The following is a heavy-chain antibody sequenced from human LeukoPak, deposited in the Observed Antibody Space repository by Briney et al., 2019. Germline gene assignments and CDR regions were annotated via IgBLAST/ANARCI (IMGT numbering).Heavy chain of an antibody. CDR3: AKDGSSWYGIIYYFDY. CDR1: GFSFSGYS. J-gene: IGHJ4*02. Sequence: GGSLRLSCAASGFSFSGYSMNWVRQAPGKGLEWVSAIDPSSTYIYYADSVKGRFTISRDNSKNTLYLQMNSLRAEDTAVYYCAKDGSSWYGIIYYFDYWGQGTLVTVSS. D-gene: IGHD6-13*01. CDR2: IDPSSTYI. V-gene: IGHV3-21*01.